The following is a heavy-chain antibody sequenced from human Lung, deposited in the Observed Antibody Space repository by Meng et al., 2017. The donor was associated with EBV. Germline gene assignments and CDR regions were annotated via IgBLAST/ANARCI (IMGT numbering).Heavy chain of an antibody. J-gene: IGHJ5*02. CDR3: ARGITMVRGVPGHWFDP. CDR2: IYHSGST. D-gene: IGHD3-10*01. V-gene: IGHV4-30-2*01. Sequence: QWPAPALWTPQQPLSLPFAVSGGSFSSGVYSWSWIRQQPGKGLEWIGYIYHSGSTYYNPSLKIQVPISVDRSKNQCSLKLSSVTAADTAVYYCARGITMVRGVPGHWFDPWGQGTLVTVSS. CDR1: GGSFSSGVYS.